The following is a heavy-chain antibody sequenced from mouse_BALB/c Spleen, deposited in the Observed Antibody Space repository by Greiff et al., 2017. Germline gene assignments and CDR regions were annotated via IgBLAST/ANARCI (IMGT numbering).Heavy chain of an antibody. CDR2: IDPSDSYT. CDR3: AGGFAY. J-gene: IGHJ3*01. Sequence: VQLQQPGAELVKPGASVKLSCKASGYTFTSYWMHWVKQRPGQGLEWIGEIDPSDSYTNYNQKFKGKATLTVDKSSSTAYMQLSSLTSEDSAVYYCAGGFAYWGQGTLVTVSA. V-gene: IGHV1-69*02. CDR1: GYTFTSYW.